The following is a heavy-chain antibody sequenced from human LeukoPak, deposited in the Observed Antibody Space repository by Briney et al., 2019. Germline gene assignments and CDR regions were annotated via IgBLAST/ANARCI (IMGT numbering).Heavy chain of an antibody. Sequence: SETLSLTCTVSGGSISSYYWSWIRQPPGKGLEWIGYIYYSGSTNYNPSLKSRVTISVDTSRNQFSLKLSSVTAADTAVYYCARDRSPNAFGIWGQGTMVTVSS. J-gene: IGHJ3*02. V-gene: IGHV4-59*01. CDR1: GGSISSYY. CDR2: IYYSGST. CDR3: ARDRSPNAFGI.